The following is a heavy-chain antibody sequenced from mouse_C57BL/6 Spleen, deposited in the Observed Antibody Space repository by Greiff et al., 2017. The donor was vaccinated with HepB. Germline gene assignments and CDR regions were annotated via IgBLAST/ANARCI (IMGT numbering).Heavy chain of an antibody. CDR1: GYSITSGYN. D-gene: IGHD2-3*01. CDR2: ISYDGSN. J-gene: IGHJ2*01. CDR3: AREDGYFYFDY. V-gene: IGHV3-6*01. Sequence: EVKLLESGPGLVKPSQSLSLTCSVTGYSITSGYNWNWIRQFPGNKLEWMGYISYDGSNNYNPSLKNRISITRDTSKNQFFLKLNSVTTEDTATYYCAREDGYFYFDYWGQGTTLTVSS.